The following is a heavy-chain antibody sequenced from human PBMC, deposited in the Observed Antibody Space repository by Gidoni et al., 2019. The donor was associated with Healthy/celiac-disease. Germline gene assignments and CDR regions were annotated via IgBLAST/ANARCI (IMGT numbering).Heavy chain of an antibody. D-gene: IGHD6-13*01. Sequence: QVQLQESGPVLVKPSATLSLTSAVSGGSISSSNWWSWLRQPPGTGLEWTGEIYHSGSTNYNPSLKSRVTISVDKSKNQFSLKLSCVTAADTAVYYCARDGLAAPYDYWGEGTLVTVSS. V-gene: IGHV4-4*02. CDR2: IYHSGST. CDR1: GGSISSSNW. CDR3: ARDGLAAPYDY. J-gene: IGHJ4*02.